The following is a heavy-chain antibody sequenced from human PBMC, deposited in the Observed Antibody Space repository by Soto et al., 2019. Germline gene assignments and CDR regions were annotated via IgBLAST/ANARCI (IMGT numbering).Heavy chain of an antibody. Sequence: GGSLRLSCAASGFTFSRYGMHWVRQAPGKGLEWVAVISYDGSNKYYADSVKGRFTISRDNSKNTLYLQMNSLRAEDTAVYYCAKDQKRSWGGNYYYGMDVWGQGTTVTVSS. J-gene: IGHJ6*02. CDR1: GFTFSRYG. CDR3: AKDQKRSWGGNYYYGMDV. D-gene: IGHD7-27*01. V-gene: IGHV3-30*18. CDR2: ISYDGSNK.